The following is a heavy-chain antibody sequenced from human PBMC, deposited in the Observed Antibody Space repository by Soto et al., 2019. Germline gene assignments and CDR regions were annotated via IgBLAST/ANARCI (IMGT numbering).Heavy chain of an antibody. CDR1: GFTFSRHW. CDR2: IKQDGSEK. CDR3: ARGETGYYYDSSGYEY. J-gene: IGHJ4*02. Sequence: EVQLVESGGGLVQPGGSLRLSCAASGFTFSRHWMSWVRQAPGKGLEWVANIKQDGSEKYYVDSVKGRFTISRDNAKNSLYLQLNSLRAEDSAVYYCARGETGYYYDSSGYEYWGQGTLATVSS. D-gene: IGHD3-22*01. V-gene: IGHV3-7*01.